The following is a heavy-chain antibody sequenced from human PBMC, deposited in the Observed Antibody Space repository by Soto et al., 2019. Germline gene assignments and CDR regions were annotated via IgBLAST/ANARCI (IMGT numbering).Heavy chain of an antibody. J-gene: IGHJ4*02. CDR3: ARSRYCSSTSCFTLGDYFDS. V-gene: IGHV4-30-4*01. CDR1: GDSISSGDYY. Sequence: LSLTCTVSGDSISSGDYYWSWIRQPPGKGLEWIGHIYYSGTTYYNPALKSRVTISVDTSKNQFSLKLSSVTAADTAVYHCARSRYCSSTSCFTLGDYFDSWGQGTLVTVSS. D-gene: IGHD2-2*01. CDR2: IYYSGTT.